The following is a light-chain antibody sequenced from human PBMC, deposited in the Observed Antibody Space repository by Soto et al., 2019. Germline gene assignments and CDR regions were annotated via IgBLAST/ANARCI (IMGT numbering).Light chain of an antibody. V-gene: IGKV3-11*01. J-gene: IGKJ1*01. Sequence: EIVLTQSPATLSSFPGDRVTLSCRASQCINTRLAWYQHRPGQAPRLLIYQTSIRAAGIPARFSASGSGTDLTLTIRDVQPEDFELYYCHQRQRWPRTFGQGTKVDI. CDR2: QTS. CDR3: HQRQRWPRT. CDR1: QCINTR.